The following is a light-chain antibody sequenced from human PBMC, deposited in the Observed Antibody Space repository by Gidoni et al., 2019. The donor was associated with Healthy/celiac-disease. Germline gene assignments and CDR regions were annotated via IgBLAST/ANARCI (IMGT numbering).Light chain of an antibody. V-gene: IGKV1-39*01. J-gene: IGKJ2*01. CDR1: QSISSY. CDR3: QQSYSTPNT. CDR2: AAS. Sequence: DIQTTQSPSSLSASVGDSVTITCRARQSISSYLNWYQQKPGKAPKLLIYAASSLQSGVPARFSGSGSGTDFTLTISSLQPEDFATYYCQQSYSTPNTFGQGTKLEIK.